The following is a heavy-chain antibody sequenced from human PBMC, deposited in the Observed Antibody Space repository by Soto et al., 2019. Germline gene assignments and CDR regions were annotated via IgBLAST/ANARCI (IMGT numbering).Heavy chain of an antibody. D-gene: IGHD3-10*01. V-gene: IGHV3-30*18. CDR3: AKKYSYGSGNYLFHFAY. Sequence: HPGGSLRLSCVASGFTFSDYALHWVRQAPGKGLEWVAAMSYDGSDIYYADSVKGRFTISRDNSKNTLYLQMNSLRAEDTAVYYCAKKYSYGSGNYLFHFAYWGEGTLVTVS. J-gene: IGHJ4*02. CDR2: MSYDGSDI. CDR1: GFTFSDYA.